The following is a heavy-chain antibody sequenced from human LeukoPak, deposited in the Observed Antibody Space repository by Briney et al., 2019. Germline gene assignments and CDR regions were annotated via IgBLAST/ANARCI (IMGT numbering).Heavy chain of an antibody. J-gene: IGHJ4*02. D-gene: IGHD3-22*01. V-gene: IGHV1-2*02. CDR3: ASPRDYDSSGYYPVLGY. CDR2: INPNSGGT. Sequence: ASVKVSCKASGYTFTGYYMHWVRQAPGQGLEWMGWINPNSGGTNYAQKFQGRVTMTRDTSISTAYMELSRLRSDDTAVHYCASPRDYDSSGYYPVLGYWGQGTLVTVSS. CDR1: GYTFTGYY.